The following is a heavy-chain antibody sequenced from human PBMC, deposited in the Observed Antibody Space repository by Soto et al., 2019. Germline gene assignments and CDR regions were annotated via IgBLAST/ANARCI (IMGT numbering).Heavy chain of an antibody. D-gene: IGHD4-4*01. CDR3: ARGGLQNYYYYYGMDV. J-gene: IGHJ6*02. CDR1: GGSFSGYY. Sequence: SETLSLTCAVYGGSFSGYYWSWIRQPPGKGLEWIGEINHSGSTNYNPSLKSRVTISVDTSKNQFSLKLSSVTAADTAVYYCARGGLQNYYYYYGMDVWGQGTTVTVSS. CDR2: INHSGST. V-gene: IGHV4-34*01.